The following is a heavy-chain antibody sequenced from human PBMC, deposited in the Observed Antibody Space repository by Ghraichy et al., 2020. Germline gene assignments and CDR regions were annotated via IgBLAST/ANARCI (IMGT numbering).Heavy chain of an antibody. D-gene: IGHD3-22*01. Sequence: GGSLRLSCAASGFTFSDYYMTWIRQAPGKGLEWVSYISSSGSTIYYADSVKGRFTISRDNAKNSLYLQMNSLRAEDTAVYYCARVPYYDSSFYYSQYFQHWGQGTLVTVSS. J-gene: IGHJ1*01. CDR2: ISSSGSTI. CDR1: GFTFSDYY. V-gene: IGHV3-11*01. CDR3: ARVPYYDSSFYYSQYFQH.